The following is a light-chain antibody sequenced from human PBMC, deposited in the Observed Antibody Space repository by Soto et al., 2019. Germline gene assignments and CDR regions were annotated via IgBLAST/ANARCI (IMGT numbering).Light chain of an antibody. J-gene: IGLJ1*01. Sequence: QTVVTQEPSFSVSPGGTVTVTCGLNSGSVSTSSYPRWYQQTPGQTPRTPIYTTNNRSSGVPDRFSGAILVNKAPLTITGAQADDESDDYCLLYMGSGIYVFGTRTKVTVL. CDR3: LLYMGSGIYV. CDR2: TTN. V-gene: IGLV8-61*01. CDR1: SGSVSTSSY.